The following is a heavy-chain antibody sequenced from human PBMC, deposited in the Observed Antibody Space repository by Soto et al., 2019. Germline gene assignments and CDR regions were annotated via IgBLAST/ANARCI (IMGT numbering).Heavy chain of an antibody. D-gene: IGHD4-17*01. J-gene: IGHJ5*02. CDR1: GGTFSSYA. CDR3: ARDLRDYADYVWFDP. CDR2: IIPIFGTA. V-gene: IGHV1-69*06. Sequence: SVKVSCKASGGTFSSYAISWVRQAPGQWLEWMGGIIPIFGTANYAQKFQGRVTITADKSTSTAYMELSSLRSEDTAVYYCARDLRDYADYVWFDPWGQGTLVTVSS.